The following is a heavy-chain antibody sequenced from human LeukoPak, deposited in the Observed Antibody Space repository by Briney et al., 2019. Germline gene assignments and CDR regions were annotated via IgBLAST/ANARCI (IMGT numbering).Heavy chain of an antibody. J-gene: IGHJ4*02. CDR1: GFTFSSYS. D-gene: IGHD6-6*01. CDR2: ISSSSYI. Sequence: PGGSLRLSCAASGFTFSSYSMNWVRQAPGKGLEWVSSISSSSYIYYADSVKGRFTISRDNAKNSLYLQMNSLRAEDTAVYYCARDPAGAARPDGDYWGQGTLVTVSS. CDR3: ARDPAGAARPDGDY. V-gene: IGHV3-21*01.